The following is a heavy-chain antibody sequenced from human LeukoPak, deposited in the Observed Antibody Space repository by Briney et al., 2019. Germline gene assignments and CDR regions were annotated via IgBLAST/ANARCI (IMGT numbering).Heavy chain of an antibody. Sequence: GGSLRLSCAASGFTFSSYAMSWVRQAPGKGLEWVSAISGSGGSTYYADSVKGRFTISRDNSKNTLYLQMNSLRAEDTAVYYCAKDLRYHSSGYYPFDYWGQGTLVTVSS. CDR3: AKDLRYHSSGYYPFDY. D-gene: IGHD3-22*01. CDR2: ISGSGGST. CDR1: GFTFSSYA. V-gene: IGHV3-23*01. J-gene: IGHJ4*02.